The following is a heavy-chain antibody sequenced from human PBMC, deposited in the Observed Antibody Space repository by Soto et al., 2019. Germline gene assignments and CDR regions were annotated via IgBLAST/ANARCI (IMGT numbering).Heavy chain of an antibody. D-gene: IGHD5-18*01. CDR1: GGSFSGYY. CDR3: ARVRGYSYGIYYYYYYMDV. V-gene: IGHV4-34*01. Sequence: QVQLQQWGAGLLKPSETLSLTCAVYGGSFSGYYWSWIRQPPGKGLEWIGEINHSGSTNYNPSLKRRGTISVDTSKNQFSLKLSSVTAADTAVYYCARVRGYSYGIYYYYYYMDVWGKGTTVTVSS. CDR2: INHSGST. J-gene: IGHJ6*03.